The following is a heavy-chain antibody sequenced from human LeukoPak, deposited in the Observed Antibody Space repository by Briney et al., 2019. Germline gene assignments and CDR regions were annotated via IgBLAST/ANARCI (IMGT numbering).Heavy chain of an antibody. V-gene: IGHV4-59*01. CDR2: IYYSGST. D-gene: IGHD1-7*01. CDR3: ARDGSTGTTI. J-gene: IGHJ1*01. Sequence: KPSETLSLTCTVSGGSISSYYWSWIRQPPGKGLEWIGYIYYSGSTNCNPSLKSRVTISVDTSKNQFSLKLSSVTAADTAVYYCARDGSTGTTIWGQGTLVTVSS. CDR1: GGSISSYY.